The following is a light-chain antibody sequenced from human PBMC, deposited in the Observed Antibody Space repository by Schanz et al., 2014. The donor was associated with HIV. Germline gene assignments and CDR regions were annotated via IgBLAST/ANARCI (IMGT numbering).Light chain of an antibody. CDR1: QDIRND. Sequence: AIPMTQSPSSLSASVGDRVTLTCRASQDIRNDLGWYQQKPGKAPKLLIYAGSRLQSGVPSRFSGSGSGTDFTLTISSLQPEDFAAYYCQQYNSYSRTFGPGTKVDIK. CDR2: AGS. J-gene: IGKJ3*01. V-gene: IGKV1-6*01. CDR3: QQYNSYSRT.